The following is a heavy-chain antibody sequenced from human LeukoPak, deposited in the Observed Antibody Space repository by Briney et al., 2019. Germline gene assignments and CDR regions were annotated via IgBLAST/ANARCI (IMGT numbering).Heavy chain of an antibody. CDR2: INSDGSWT. V-gene: IGHV3-74*01. Sequence: GGSLRLSCAASGNYWMHWVRQAPGKGLVWVSHINSDGSWTSYADSVKGRFTISRDNSKNTLYLQMNSLRAEDTAVYYCAKARGEQNGGSNYWGQGTLVTVSS. CDR1: GNYW. CDR3: AKARGEQNGGSNY. J-gene: IGHJ4*02. D-gene: IGHD2-15*01.